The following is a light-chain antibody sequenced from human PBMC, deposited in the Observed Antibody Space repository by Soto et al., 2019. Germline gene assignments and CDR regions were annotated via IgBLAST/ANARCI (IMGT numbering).Light chain of an antibody. Sequence: ESVLTQSPGTLSLSPGEIATLSCRASQSVYNRYFAWYQQISRQAPRLVIFGASSRATGIPDRFSGRGSGTDLTLTIIRPEPEDFAVHSCSPRGRSPGGTFGGGTKVEI. CDR1: QSVYNRY. V-gene: IGKV3-20*01. CDR2: GAS. CDR3: SPRGRSPGGT. J-gene: IGKJ4*01.